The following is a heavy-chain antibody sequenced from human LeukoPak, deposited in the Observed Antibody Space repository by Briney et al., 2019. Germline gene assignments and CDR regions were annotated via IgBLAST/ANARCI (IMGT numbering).Heavy chain of an antibody. Sequence: GASVKVSCKASGYTFTGYYMHWVRQAPGQGLEWMGWINPNSGGTNYAQKFQDRVTLTRDTSISAAYMELSRLRSDDTAIYYCARLLKGIWFGDNYFDHWGQGTLVTVSS. CDR3: ARLLKGIWFGDNYFDH. D-gene: IGHD3-10*01. CDR2: INPNSGGT. CDR1: GYTFTGYY. V-gene: IGHV1-2*02. J-gene: IGHJ4*02.